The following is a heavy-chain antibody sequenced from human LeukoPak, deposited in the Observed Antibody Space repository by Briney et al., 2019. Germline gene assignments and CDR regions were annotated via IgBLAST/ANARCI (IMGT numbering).Heavy chain of an antibody. J-gene: IGHJ4*02. V-gene: IGHV3-7*01. D-gene: IGHD5-18*01. CDR2: IKNDGTVK. CDR3: AKDSYSKGDY. Sequence: GGSLRLSCAASGFTFSSYWMSWVRQAPGKGLEWVANIKNDGTVKNYVDSVKGRFTISRDNAKNSLYLQMNSLRAEDTGVYYCAKDSYSKGDYWGQGVLVTVSS. CDR1: GFTFSSYW.